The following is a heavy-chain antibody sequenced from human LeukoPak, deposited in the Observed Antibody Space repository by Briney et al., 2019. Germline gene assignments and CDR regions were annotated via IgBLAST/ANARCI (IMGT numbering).Heavy chain of an antibody. CDR1: GYSFTRYC. Sequence: GESLKISCKVSGYSFTRYCIGWVRHISGQGLEWMGIIYPVASGPTYTSCFQGQVTITVDKSSNTSYLQWSSLQASDTAMYYCMMSGDRGALQDDVFNGWGQGTMVTVSA. CDR3: MMSGDRGALQDDVFNG. V-gene: IGHV5-51*01. CDR2: IYPVASGP. J-gene: IGHJ3*01. D-gene: IGHD1-26*01.